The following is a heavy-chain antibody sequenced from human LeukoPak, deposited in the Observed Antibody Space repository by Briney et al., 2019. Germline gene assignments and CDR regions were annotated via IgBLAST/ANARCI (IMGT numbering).Heavy chain of an antibody. CDR2: IRGSSGTT. V-gene: IGHV3-23*01. D-gene: IGHD3-9*01. J-gene: IGHJ4*02. CDR3: AKSWSCVQYNDWLCYFDY. Sequence: GGSLRLSCAASGFTFSNNAMSSVPQAPGRGLECGLGIRGSSGTTYYTDSVQGRFTISRDNSKDTLYLQMNSLRHDDKAIYYCAKSWSCVQYNDWLCYFDYWGQGTLVTVSS. CDR1: GFTFSNNA.